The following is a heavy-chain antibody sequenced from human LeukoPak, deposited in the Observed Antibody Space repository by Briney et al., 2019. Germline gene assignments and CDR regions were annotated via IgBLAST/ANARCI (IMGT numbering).Heavy chain of an antibody. CDR2: IYPGDSDT. Sequence: GESLKISCKGSGYSFITYWIGWVRQMPGKGLEWMGIIYPGDSDTRYRPSFQGQVTISVDKSVSTAYLQWGSLKASDTAMYYCARRNSSAWYPPEYHFDYWGQGTLVTVSS. D-gene: IGHD6-19*01. CDR1: GYSFITYW. J-gene: IGHJ4*02. V-gene: IGHV5-51*01. CDR3: ARRNSSAWYPPEYHFDY.